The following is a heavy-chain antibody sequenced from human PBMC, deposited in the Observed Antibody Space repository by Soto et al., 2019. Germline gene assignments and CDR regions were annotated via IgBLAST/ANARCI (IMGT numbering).Heavy chain of an antibody. D-gene: IGHD3-3*01. CDR1: GYPVTAYY. J-gene: IGHJ3*02. CDR2: INPATGAA. Sequence: QLHLVQSGAVVKKPGASVTVSYSASGYPVTAYYMHWVRQAPGRGLEWMGGINPATGAAKYTQTFQGRVTMARDPSTSTVFMELSGLTSEDTAVFYCARGGGVGVAGSAAFDMWGQGTLVTVSS. V-gene: IGHV1-2*02. CDR3: ARGGGVGVAGSAAFDM.